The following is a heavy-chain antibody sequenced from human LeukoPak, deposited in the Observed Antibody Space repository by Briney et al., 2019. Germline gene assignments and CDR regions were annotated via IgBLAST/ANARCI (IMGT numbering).Heavy chain of an antibody. D-gene: IGHD6-6*01. J-gene: IGHJ4*02. CDR1: GYTFTGYY. CDR3: ARAGFEQLVPFPDY. CDR2: INPNSGGT. V-gene: IGHV1-2*06. Sequence: ASVKVSCKPSGYTFTGYYMHWVRQAPGQGLEWMGRINPNSGGTNYAQKFQGRVTMTRDTSISTAYMELSRLRPDDTAVYYCARAGFEQLVPFPDYWGQGTLVTVSS.